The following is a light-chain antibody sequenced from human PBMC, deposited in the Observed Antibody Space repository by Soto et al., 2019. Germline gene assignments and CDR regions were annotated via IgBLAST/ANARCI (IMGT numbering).Light chain of an antibody. J-gene: IGKJ5*01. CDR1: ETISTY. V-gene: IGKV1-39*01. CDR3: KQGHSNPIT. CDR2: AAY. Sequence: DIQMTQSPSSLSASVGDRVTITCRTSETISTYVNWYQKKPGKAHKLXIYAAYILQSGVQSRFSGSGSGTDFTLTIRSLQPEDFATYYCKQGHSNPITLGQGTRLENK.